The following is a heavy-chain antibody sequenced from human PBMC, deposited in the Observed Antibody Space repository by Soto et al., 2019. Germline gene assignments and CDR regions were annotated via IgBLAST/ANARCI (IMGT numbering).Heavy chain of an antibody. D-gene: IGHD4-17*01. J-gene: IGHJ3*02. Sequence: GGSLRLSCAASGFTFDDYGMSWVRQAPGKGLEWVSGINWNGGSTGYADSVKGRFTISRDNAKNSLYLQMNSLRAEDTALYHCARARGDYGDYGFYSDAFDIWGQGTMVTVSS. CDR2: INWNGGST. CDR3: ARARGDYGDYGFYSDAFDI. CDR1: GFTFDDYG. V-gene: IGHV3-20*01.